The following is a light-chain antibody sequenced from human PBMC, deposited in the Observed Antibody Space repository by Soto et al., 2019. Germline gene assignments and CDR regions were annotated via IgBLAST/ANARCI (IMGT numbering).Light chain of an antibody. CDR3: QQSYSTPWT. CDR2: AAS. J-gene: IGKJ1*01. CDR1: QSISSY. V-gene: IGKV1-39*01. Sequence: DIQITQSPSSLSASVGDRVTITCGASQSISSYLNWYQQKPGKAPKLLIYAASSLHSGVPSRFSGSGSGTDFTLTISSLQPEDFATYYCQQSYSTPWTFGQGTKVDIK.